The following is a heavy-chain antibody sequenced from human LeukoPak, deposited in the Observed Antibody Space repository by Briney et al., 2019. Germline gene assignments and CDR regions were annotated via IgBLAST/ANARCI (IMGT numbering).Heavy chain of an antibody. CDR2: INHSGST. CDR1: GGSFSGYY. Sequence: PSETLSLTCAVYGGSFSGYYWSWIRQPPGKGLEWVGEINHSGSTNYNPSLKSRVTISVDTSKNQFSLKLGSVTAADTAVYYCARWVATPRGYFDYWGQGALVTVSS. D-gene: IGHD5-12*01. CDR3: ARWVATPRGYFDY. V-gene: IGHV4-34*01. J-gene: IGHJ4*02.